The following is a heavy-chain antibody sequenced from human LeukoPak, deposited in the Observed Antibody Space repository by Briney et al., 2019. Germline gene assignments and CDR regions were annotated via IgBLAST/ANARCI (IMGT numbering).Heavy chain of an antibody. CDR1: GFTFSSYW. J-gene: IGHJ6*03. V-gene: IGHV3-7*01. Sequence: PGGSLRLSCAASGFTFSSYWMSWVRQAPGKGLEWVANIKQDGSEKYYVDSVKGRFTISRDNAKNSLYLQMNSLRAEDTAVYYCARVGSRVAVAGTRGYYYYYMDVWGKGTTVTISS. CDR2: IKQDGSEK. CDR3: ARVGSRVAVAGTRGYYYYYMDV. D-gene: IGHD6-19*01.